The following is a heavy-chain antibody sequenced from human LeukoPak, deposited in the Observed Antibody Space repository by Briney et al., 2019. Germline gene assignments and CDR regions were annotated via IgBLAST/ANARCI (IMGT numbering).Heavy chain of an antibody. Sequence: ASVKVSCKASGYTFTGYYMHWVRQAPGQGLEWMGWINPNSGGTNYAQKFQGRVTMTRDTSISTAYMELSSLRAEDTAVYYCARGEPGYCSGGSCYPFDYWGQGTLVTVSS. CDR2: INPNSGGT. CDR3: ARGEPGYCSGGSCYPFDY. D-gene: IGHD2-15*01. J-gene: IGHJ4*02. V-gene: IGHV1-2*02. CDR1: GYTFTGYY.